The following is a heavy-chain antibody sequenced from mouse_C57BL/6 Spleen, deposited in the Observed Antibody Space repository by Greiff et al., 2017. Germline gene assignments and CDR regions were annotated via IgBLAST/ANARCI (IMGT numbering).Heavy chain of an antibody. V-gene: IGHV1-55*01. CDR3: ARGGYDYDVDYAMDY. D-gene: IGHD2-4*01. CDR2: IYPGSGST. CDR1: GYTFTSYW. Sequence: QVQLQQPGAELVKPGASVKMSCKASGYTFTSYWITWVKQRPGQGLEWIGDIYPGSGSTNYNEKFKSKATLTVDTSSSTAYMQLSSRTSEDSAVYDCARGGYDYDVDYAMDYWGQGTSVTVSS. J-gene: IGHJ4*01.